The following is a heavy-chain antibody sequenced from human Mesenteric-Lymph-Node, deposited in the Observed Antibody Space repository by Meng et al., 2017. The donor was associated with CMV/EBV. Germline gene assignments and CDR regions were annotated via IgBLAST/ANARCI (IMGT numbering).Heavy chain of an antibody. J-gene: IGHJ4*02. CDR1: GWSFSGYY. CDR2: INHSGST. D-gene: IGHD3-9*01. CDR3: ARGSSYDILTGYFDY. Sequence: HQVGAGLFQPSEALSFTGAVYGWSFSGYYWNWIRQSPEKGLEWIGEINHSGSTTYNPSFTSRIIISVDTSTNQISLNMSSVTAADTAVYYCARGSSYDILTGYFDYWGQGALVTVSS. V-gene: IGHV4-34*01.